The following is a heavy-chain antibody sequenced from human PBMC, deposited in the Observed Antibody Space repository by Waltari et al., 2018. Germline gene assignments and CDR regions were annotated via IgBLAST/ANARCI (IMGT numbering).Heavy chain of an antibody. CDR2: IYHSGST. CDR1: GGSFSGYY. D-gene: IGHD6-13*01. J-gene: IGHJ4*02. V-gene: IGHV4-34*01. CDR3: ARDIAAAGEFDY. Sequence: QVQLQQWGAGLLKPSETLSLTCAVYGGSFSGYYWSWIRQPPGKGLEWIGSIYHSGSTYYNPSLKSRVTISVDTSKNQFSLKLSSVTAADTAVYYCARDIAAAGEFDYWGQGTLVTVSS.